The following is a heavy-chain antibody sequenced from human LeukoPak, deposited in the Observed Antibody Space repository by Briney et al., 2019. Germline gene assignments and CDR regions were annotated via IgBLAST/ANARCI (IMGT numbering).Heavy chain of an antibody. V-gene: IGHV4-34*01. CDR1: GGSFSGYY. CDR2: INHSGST. CDR3: ARETAVGIAARPFDY. Sequence: PSETLSLTCAVYGGSFSGYYWSWIRQPPGKGLEWIGEINHSGSTNYNPSLKSRVTISVDTSENQFSLKLSSVTAADTAVYYCARETAVGIAARPFDYWGQGTLVTVSS. D-gene: IGHD6-6*01. J-gene: IGHJ4*02.